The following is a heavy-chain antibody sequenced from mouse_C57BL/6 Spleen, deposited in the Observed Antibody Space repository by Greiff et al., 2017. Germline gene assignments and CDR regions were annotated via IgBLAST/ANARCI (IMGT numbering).Heavy chain of an antibody. D-gene: IGHD1-1*01. CDR1: GYTFTSYW. V-gene: IGHV1-50*01. Sequence: QVQLKQSGAELVKPGASVKLSCKASGYTFTSYWMQWVKQRPGQGLEWFGEIDPSDSYTNYNQKFKGKATLTVDTSSSTAYMQLSSLTSEDSAVYYCARGTTVDYWGQGTTLTVSS. J-gene: IGHJ2*01. CDR2: IDPSDSYT. CDR3: ARGTTVDY.